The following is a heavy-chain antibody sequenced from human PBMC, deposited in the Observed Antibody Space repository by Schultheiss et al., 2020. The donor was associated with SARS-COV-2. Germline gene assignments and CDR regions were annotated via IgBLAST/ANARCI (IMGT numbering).Heavy chain of an antibody. CDR2: ISAYNGNT. CDR3: ASGVGATGGDAFDI. V-gene: IGHV1-18*01. CDR1: GYTFTSYG. J-gene: IGHJ3*02. D-gene: IGHD1-26*01. Sequence: ASVKVSCKASGYTFTSYGISWVRQAPGQGLEWMGWISAYNGNTNYAQKLQGIVTMTTDTSTSTAYMELRSLRSDDTAVYYCASGVGATGGDAFDIWGQGTMVTVSS.